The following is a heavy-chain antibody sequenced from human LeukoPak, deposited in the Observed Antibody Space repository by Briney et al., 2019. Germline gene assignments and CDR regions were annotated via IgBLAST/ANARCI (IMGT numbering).Heavy chain of an antibody. CDR1: GYSISSGYY. CDR2: IYHSGST. J-gene: IGHJ6*03. D-gene: IGHD6-6*01. CDR3: ASYSSSSGSSYYYYMDV. V-gene: IGHV4-38-2*02. Sequence: PSETLSLTCTVSGYSISSGYYWGWIRQPPGKGLEWIGSIYHSGSTYYNPSLKSRVTISVDTSKNQFSLKLSSVTAADTAVYYCASYSSSSGSSYYYYMDVWGKGTTVTVSS.